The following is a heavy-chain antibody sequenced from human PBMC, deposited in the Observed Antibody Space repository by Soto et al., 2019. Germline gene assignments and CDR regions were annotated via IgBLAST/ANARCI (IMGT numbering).Heavy chain of an antibody. V-gene: IGHV3-23*01. Sequence: GGSLRLSCAASGFTFSSYAMSWVRQAPGKGLEWVSAISGSGGSTYYADSVKGRFTISRDNSKNTLYLQMNSLRAEDTAVYYCAKDGRYCSGGSCYQFDYWGQGTLVTVSS. J-gene: IGHJ4*02. CDR1: GFTFSSYA. CDR2: ISGSGGST. D-gene: IGHD2-15*01. CDR3: AKDGRYCSGGSCYQFDY.